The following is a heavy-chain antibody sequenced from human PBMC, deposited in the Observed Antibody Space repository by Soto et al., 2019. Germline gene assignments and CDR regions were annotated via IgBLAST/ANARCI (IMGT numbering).Heavy chain of an antibody. Sequence: EVQLVESGGGLVQPGGFLRLSCAASGFTFSSHNMNWVRRAPGKGLECVSSISGSGTTMYYADSVKGRFTISRDNAKNSLYLQMNSLRAEDTAVYYCAREKGDGYNPFDYWGQGTLVTVSS. CDR2: ISGSGTTM. J-gene: IGHJ4*02. V-gene: IGHV3-48*01. CDR1: GFTFSSHN. CDR3: AREKGDGYNPFDY. D-gene: IGHD2-21*01.